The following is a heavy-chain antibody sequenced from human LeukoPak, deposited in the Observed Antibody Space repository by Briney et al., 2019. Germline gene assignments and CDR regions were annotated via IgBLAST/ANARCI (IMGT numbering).Heavy chain of an antibody. CDR3: ARDGLRRPPTPYCGGDCPLDY. D-gene: IGHD2-21*02. Sequence: GSLRLSCAASGFTFDDYAMSWVRQTPGKGLEWVSGTNWDGGRTGYADSVEGRFTISRDNAKNSLYLQMNSLRVEDTAMYYCARDGLRRPPTPYCGGDCPLDYWGQGTLVSVSS. CDR2: TNWDGGRT. CDR1: GFTFDDYA. J-gene: IGHJ4*02. V-gene: IGHV3-20*04.